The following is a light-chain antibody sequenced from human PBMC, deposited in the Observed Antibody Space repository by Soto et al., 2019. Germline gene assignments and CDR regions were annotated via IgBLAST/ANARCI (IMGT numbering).Light chain of an antibody. Sequence: DIQLTQSPSFLSASVGDRVTITCRASQGIGSSLAWYQQKPGNAPKILIYAAATLQGGVPSRFSGSGSGTEFTLTISSVQPEDFASYYCQQLNSYPREVTFGGGTKVEIK. CDR2: AAA. CDR1: QGIGSS. CDR3: QQLNSYPREVT. J-gene: IGKJ4*01. V-gene: IGKV1-9*01.